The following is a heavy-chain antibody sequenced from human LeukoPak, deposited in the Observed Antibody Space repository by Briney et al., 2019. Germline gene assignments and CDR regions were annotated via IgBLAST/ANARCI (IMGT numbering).Heavy chain of an antibody. J-gene: IGHJ3*02. CDR1: GFTFSSYE. D-gene: IGHD1-26*01. V-gene: IGHV3-48*03. CDR3: ARSPYSGMAFDI. Sequence: GGSLRLSCAASGFTFSSYEMNWVRQAPGKGREWISFITSSGSPIYYADSVKGRFTISRDNAKNSLYLQMNSLRAEDTAIYYCARSPYSGMAFDIWGQGTMVTVSS. CDR2: ITSSGSPI.